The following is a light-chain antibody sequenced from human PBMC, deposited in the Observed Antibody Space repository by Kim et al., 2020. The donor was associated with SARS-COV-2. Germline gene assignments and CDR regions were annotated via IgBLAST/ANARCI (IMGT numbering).Light chain of an antibody. Sequence: QSALTQPASVSGSPGQSATISCAGTSSDVGAYNYVSWYQQHPGKAPKLMIYDVTNRPSGVSNRFSGSKSGNTASLSISGLQAEDEADYYCSSYSSSSPHVFGTGTKVTVL. J-gene: IGLJ1*01. CDR1: SSDVGAYNY. CDR3: SSYSSSSPHV. CDR2: DVT. V-gene: IGLV2-14*03.